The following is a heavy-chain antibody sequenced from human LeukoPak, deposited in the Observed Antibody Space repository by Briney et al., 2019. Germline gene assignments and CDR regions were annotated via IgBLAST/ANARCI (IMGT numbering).Heavy chain of an antibody. V-gene: IGHV1-8*01. D-gene: IGHD5-12*01. CDR1: GYTFTSYD. J-gene: IGHJ6*03. CDR3: ARAEAWLRLNSYDYMDV. Sequence: GASVKVSCTASGYTFTSYDINWVRQAPGQGLEWMGWMNPNSGNTGYAQKFQGRVTMTRNTSRSTAYMELSSLRSEDTAVYYCARAEAWLRLNSYDYMDVWGKGTTVTISS. CDR2: MNPNSGNT.